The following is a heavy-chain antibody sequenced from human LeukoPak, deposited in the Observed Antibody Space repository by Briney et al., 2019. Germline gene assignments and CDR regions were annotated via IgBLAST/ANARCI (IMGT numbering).Heavy chain of an antibody. Sequence: ASVNVSCQASGYTFTSYYIHWLRQAPGQGPEWMGIINLIGGTTHYAQKFQGRVTMTRDTSTSTVYMELSSLGSEDTAVYYCARQQGLQYLNFDYWGQGALVTVSS. D-gene: IGHD4-11*01. CDR1: GYTFTSYY. V-gene: IGHV1-46*01. CDR2: INLIGGTT. CDR3: ARQQGLQYLNFDY. J-gene: IGHJ4*02.